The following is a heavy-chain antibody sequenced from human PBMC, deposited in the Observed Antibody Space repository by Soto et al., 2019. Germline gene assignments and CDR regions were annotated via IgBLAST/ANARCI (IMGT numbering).Heavy chain of an antibody. CDR3: ARDGSHYDVDY. CDR2: IWNDGTTT. V-gene: IGHV3-33*01. Sequence: LVESGGGVAQPGRSLRLSCATSGFSFSPSGMHWVRQAPGKGLEWLAIIWNDGTTTYYADSVKGRFTISRDNSKNTLYREMNSLRDEDTAVYYCARDGSHYDVDYWGQGTLVTVSS. CDR1: GFSFSPSG. D-gene: IGHD4-4*01. J-gene: IGHJ4*02.